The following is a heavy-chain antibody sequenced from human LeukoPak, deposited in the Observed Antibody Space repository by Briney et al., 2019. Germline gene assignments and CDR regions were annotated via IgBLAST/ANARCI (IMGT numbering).Heavy chain of an antibody. Sequence: QTGGSLRLSCAASGFTFSTYWMTWVRQAPGKGLEWVANINQGGSESYYVDSVKGRFTISGDNSKNTLFLQMNSLRAEDTAVYYCAHGAMYQLDYWGQGTLVTVSS. CDR2: INQGGSES. CDR1: GFTFSTYW. D-gene: IGHD2-2*01. CDR3: AHGAMYQLDY. J-gene: IGHJ4*02. V-gene: IGHV3-7*03.